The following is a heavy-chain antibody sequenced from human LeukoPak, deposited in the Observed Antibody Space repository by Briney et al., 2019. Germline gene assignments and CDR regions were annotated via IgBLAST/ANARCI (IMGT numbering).Heavy chain of an antibody. D-gene: IGHD5-18*01. CDR3: AREGQGTAMVPNGMDV. CDR2: IIPILGTA. J-gene: IGHJ6*02. Sequence: SVKVSCKASGGTFSSYGISWVRQAPGQGLEWMGGIIPILGTANYAQKFQGRVTIAADESTSTAYMELSSLRSEDTAVYYCAREGQGTAMVPNGMDVWGQGTTVTVSS. V-gene: IGHV1-69*01. CDR1: GGTFSSYG.